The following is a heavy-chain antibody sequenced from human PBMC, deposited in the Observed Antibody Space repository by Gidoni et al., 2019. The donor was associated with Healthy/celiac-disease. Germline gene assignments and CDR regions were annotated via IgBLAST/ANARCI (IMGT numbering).Heavy chain of an antibody. Sequence: EVQLVQSGAEVKKPGESLKISCKGSGYSFTSYWIGWVRQMPGKGLEWMGIIYPGDSDTRYSPSFQGQVTISADKSISTAYLQWSSLKASDTAMYYCARRLVWDSSGYSLYYFDYWGQGTLVTVSS. CDR2: IYPGDSDT. CDR3: ARRLVWDSSGYSLYYFDY. CDR1: GYSFTSYW. J-gene: IGHJ4*02. V-gene: IGHV5-51*01. D-gene: IGHD3-22*01.